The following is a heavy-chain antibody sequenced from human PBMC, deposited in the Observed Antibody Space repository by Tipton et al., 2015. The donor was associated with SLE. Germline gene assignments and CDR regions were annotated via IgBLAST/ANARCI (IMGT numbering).Heavy chain of an antibody. CDR3: ASLVVAYCSSTSCYEDYYYYMDV. J-gene: IGHJ6*03. CDR2: IYYSGST. V-gene: IGHV4-39*01. CDR1: GGSISSSSYY. D-gene: IGHD2-2*01. Sequence: GLVKPSETLSLTCTVSGGSISSSSYYWGWIRQPPGKGLEWIGSIYYSGSTYYNPSLKSRVTISVDTSKNQFSLKLSSVTAADTAVYYCASLVVAYCSSTSCYEDYYYYMDVWGKGTTVTVSS.